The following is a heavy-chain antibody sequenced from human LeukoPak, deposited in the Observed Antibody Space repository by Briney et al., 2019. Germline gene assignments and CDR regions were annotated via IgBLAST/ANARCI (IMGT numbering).Heavy chain of an antibody. V-gene: IGHV3-11*04. J-gene: IGHJ6*03. CDR3: ARERGDPMGRGVIIKHKYYYYMDV. Sequence: GGSLRLSCAASGFTFSDYYMSWIRQAPGKGLEWVSYISSSGSTIYYADSVKGRFTISRDNAKSSLYLQMNSLRAEDTAVYYCARERGDPMGRGVIIKHKYYYYMDVWGKGTTVTVSS. CDR2: ISSSGSTI. D-gene: IGHD3-10*01. CDR1: GFTFSDYY.